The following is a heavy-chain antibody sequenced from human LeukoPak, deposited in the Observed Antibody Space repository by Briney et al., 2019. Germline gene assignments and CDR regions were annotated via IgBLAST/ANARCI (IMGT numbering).Heavy chain of an antibody. V-gene: IGHV3-23*01. Sequence: GGSLRLSCAASGFTFSSYAMSWVRQAPGKGLEWVSAISGSGGSTYYADSVKGRFTISRDNSKNTLYLQMNSLRAEETAVYYCAKDLDSGWYDGPFDYWGQGPLVTVSS. CDR3: AKDLDSGWYDGPFDY. D-gene: IGHD6-19*01. CDR2: ISGSGGST. J-gene: IGHJ4*02. CDR1: GFTFSSYA.